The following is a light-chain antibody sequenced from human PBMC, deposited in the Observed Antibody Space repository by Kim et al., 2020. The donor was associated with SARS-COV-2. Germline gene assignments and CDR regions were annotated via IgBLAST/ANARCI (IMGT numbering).Light chain of an antibody. CDR1: QSVLYSSNNKNC. Sequence: DIVMTQSPDSLAVSLGERATINCKSSQSVLYSSNNKNCLAWYQQKPGQPPKLLVYWTSTRESGVPDRFSGGGSGTDFTLTISSLQAEDVAVYYCQQYYTTPYTFGQRTKLEI. CDR2: WTS. CDR3: QQYYTTPYT. J-gene: IGKJ2*01. V-gene: IGKV4-1*01.